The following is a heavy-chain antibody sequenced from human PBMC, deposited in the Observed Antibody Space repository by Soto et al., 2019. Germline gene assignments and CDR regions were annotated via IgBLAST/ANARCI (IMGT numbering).Heavy chain of an antibody. D-gene: IGHD1-26*01. Sequence: QVQLVQSGAEVKKPGASVKVSCKASGYTFTSYDIHWVRQATGQGLEWMGWMNPNSGNTGYAQKCQDRVTMTRNPAISTAYMELSSRRSEDTAVYYCASLYLVGALDIWGQGTMVTVSS. CDR2: MNPNSGNT. CDR3: ASLYLVGALDI. CDR1: GYTFTSYD. V-gene: IGHV1-8*01. J-gene: IGHJ3*02.